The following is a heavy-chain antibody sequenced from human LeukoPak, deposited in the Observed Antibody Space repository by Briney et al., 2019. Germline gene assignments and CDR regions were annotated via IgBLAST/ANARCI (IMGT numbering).Heavy chain of an antibody. J-gene: IGHJ4*02. CDR2: IRNDGSDK. D-gene: IGHD6-19*01. CDR1: GFTFSSYG. CDR3: ARDSTGWYYHY. V-gene: IGHV3-30*02. Sequence: GGSLRLSCASSGFTFSSYGMYWVRQAPDKGLEWVAFIRNDGSDKYYTGSVKGRFTISRDNSKNTLYLKMNSLRAEDTAVYYCARDSTGWYYHYWGQGTLVTVSS.